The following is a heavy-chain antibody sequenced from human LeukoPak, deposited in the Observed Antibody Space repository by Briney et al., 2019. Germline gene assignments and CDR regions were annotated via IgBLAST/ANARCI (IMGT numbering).Heavy chain of an antibody. CDR3: ARTYYDSSGYPI. D-gene: IGHD3-22*01. CDR2: MIPIFGTA. V-gene: IGHV1-69*05. CDR1: GGTFSSYA. J-gene: IGHJ3*02. Sequence: GSSVKVSCKASGGTFSSYAISGVRQAPGQGREWMGGMIPIFGTANYAQKFQGRVTITTDESTSTAYMELSSLRSEDTAVYYCARTYYDSSGYPIWGQGTMVTVSS.